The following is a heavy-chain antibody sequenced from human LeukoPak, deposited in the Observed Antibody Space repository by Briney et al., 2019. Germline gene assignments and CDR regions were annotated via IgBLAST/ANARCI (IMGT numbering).Heavy chain of an antibody. D-gene: IGHD3-22*01. J-gene: IGHJ4*02. CDR1: GFTFSSYA. V-gene: IGHV3-23*01. Sequence: GGSLRLSCAASGFTFSSYAMSWVRQAPGPGLEWVSAISGSGGSTYYADSVKGRFTISRDNSKNTLYLQMNSLRAEDTAVYYCAKDSVVTMIVVVITTALDYWGQGTLVTVSS. CDR3: AKDSVVTMIVVVITTALDY. CDR2: ISGSGGST.